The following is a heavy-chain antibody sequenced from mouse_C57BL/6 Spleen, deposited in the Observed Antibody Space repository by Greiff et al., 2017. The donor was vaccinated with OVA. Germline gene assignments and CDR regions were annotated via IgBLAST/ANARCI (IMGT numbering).Heavy chain of an antibody. CDR2: IDPENGDT. CDR3: TYDYDGFNFDY. D-gene: IGHD2-4*01. Sequence: EVQLQQSGAELVRPGASVKLSCTASGFNIKDDYMHWVKQRPEQGLEWIGWIDPENGDTEYASKFQGKATITADTSSNTAYLQLSSLTSEDTAVYYCTYDYDGFNFDYWGQGTTLTVSS. J-gene: IGHJ2*01. CDR1: GFNIKDDY. V-gene: IGHV14-4*01.